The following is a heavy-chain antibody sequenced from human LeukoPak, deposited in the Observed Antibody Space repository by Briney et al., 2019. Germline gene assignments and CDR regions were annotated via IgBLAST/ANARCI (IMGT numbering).Heavy chain of an antibody. J-gene: IGHJ6*03. CDR3: ARVQGGSYPYYYYYMDV. CDR2: ISSSSSTI. V-gene: IGHV3-48*01. Sequence: GGSLRLSCAASGFTFSSYSMNWVRQAPGKGLEWVSYISSSSSTIYYADSVKGRFTISRDNAKNSLYLQMNSLRAEDTAVYYCARVQGGSYPYYYYYMDVWGKGTTVTVSS. D-gene: IGHD1-26*01. CDR1: GFTFSSYS.